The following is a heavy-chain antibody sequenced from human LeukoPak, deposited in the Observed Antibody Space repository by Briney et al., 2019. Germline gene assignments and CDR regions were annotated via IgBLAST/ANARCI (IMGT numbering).Heavy chain of an antibody. D-gene: IGHD3-22*01. CDR3: AREEYFQDSNGYSYYFHS. CDR2: IYNSGST. V-gene: IGHV4-4*07. CDR1: GGSIGWDY. J-gene: IGHJ4*02. Sequence: SETLSLTCTVSGGSIGWDYWSWIRQSAGKGLEWIGRIYNSGSTNYNPSFRSRVTMSVDTSKNQFSLSVTSVTAADTAVYYCAREEYFQDSNGYSYYFHSWGQGSLVTVSS.